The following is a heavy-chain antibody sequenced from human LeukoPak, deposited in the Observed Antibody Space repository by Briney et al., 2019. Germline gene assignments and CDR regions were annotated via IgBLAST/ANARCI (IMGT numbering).Heavy chain of an antibody. D-gene: IGHD3-10*01. CDR3: TTLELLWFGELLSGSIYGMDA. V-gene: IGHV3-15*01. CDR2: IKSKTDGGTT. CDR1: EFTFSNAW. Sequence: GGSLRLSCAASEFTFSNAWMSWVRQAPGKGLEWVGRIKSKTDGGTTDYAAPVKGRFTISRDDSKNTLYLQMNSLKTEDTAVYYCTTLELLWFGELLSGSIYGMDAWGKGTTVTVSS. J-gene: IGHJ6*04.